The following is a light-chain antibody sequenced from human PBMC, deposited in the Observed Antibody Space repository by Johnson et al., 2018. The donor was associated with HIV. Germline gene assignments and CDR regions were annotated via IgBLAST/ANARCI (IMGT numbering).Light chain of an antibody. CDR1: SSNIGNNY. CDR3: GTWDSSLSAGYV. CDR2: DNN. J-gene: IGLJ1*01. V-gene: IGLV1-51*01. Sequence: QSVLTQPPSVSAAPGQKVTISCSGSSSNIGNNYVSWYQQLPGTAPKLLIYDNNKRPSGIPDRFSGSKSGTSATLGITGLQTWDEADYYCGTWDSSLSAGYVFGTWTKVTVL.